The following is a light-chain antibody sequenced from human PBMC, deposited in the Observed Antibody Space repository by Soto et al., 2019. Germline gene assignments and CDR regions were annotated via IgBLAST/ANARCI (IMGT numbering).Light chain of an antibody. V-gene: IGKV1-27*01. Sequence: DIQMTQSPSSLSASVGDRVTITCRASQGIIDYLAWYQQKPGKPPKLLIYAASTLHSGVPSRFSGSGAGTDFTLTISSLQPEDVATYYCQKYDTAPQTFGPGTRVDIK. J-gene: IGKJ1*01. CDR1: QGIIDY. CDR2: AAS. CDR3: QKYDTAPQT.